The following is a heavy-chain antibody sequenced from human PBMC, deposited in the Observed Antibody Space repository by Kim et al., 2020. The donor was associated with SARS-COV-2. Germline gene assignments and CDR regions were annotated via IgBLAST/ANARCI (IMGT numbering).Heavy chain of an antibody. CDR1: GGSISSYY. D-gene: IGHD5-12*01. V-gene: IGHV4-59*01. CDR3: ARETVATIVGDYYYGRDV. J-gene: IGHJ6*02. CDR2: IYYSGST. Sequence: SETLSLTCTVSGGSISSYYWSWIRQPPGKGLEWIGYIYYSGSTNYNPPLKSRVTISVDTSKNQFSLKLSSVTAADTAGYYCARETVATIVGDYYYGRDVWGQGTTVTVSS.